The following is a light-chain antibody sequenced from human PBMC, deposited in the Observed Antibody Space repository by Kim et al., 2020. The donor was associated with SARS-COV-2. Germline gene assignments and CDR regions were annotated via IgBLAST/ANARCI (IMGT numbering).Light chain of an antibody. Sequence: DIVMTQSPDSLAVSLGERATINCKSSQSISYRSNNKSYLAWYQQKPGQPPKLLISWTSTRESGVPERFSGSGSGTDFTLTINSLQAEDVAVYYCQQYYDSPALTFGGGSKVEI. V-gene: IGKV4-1*01. CDR1: QSISYRSNNKSY. J-gene: IGKJ4*01. CDR2: WTS. CDR3: QQYYDSPALT.